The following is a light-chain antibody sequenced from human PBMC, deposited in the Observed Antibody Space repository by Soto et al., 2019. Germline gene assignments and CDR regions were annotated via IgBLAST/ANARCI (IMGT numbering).Light chain of an antibody. V-gene: IGLV2-8*01. CDR1: SSDVGGYNA. CDR3: SSHAGSINVV. J-gene: IGLJ2*01. Sequence: QSVLTQPPSASGSPGQSVTISCTGTSSDVGGYNAVSWYQQHPGKAPKLMIYEVSKRPSGVPDRFSGSKSGSTASLTVSGLQAEDEADYYCSSHAGSINVVFGGGTQLTVL. CDR2: EVS.